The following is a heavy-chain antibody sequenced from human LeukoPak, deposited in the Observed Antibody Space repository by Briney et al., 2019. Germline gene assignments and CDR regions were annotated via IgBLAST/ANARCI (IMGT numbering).Heavy chain of an antibody. V-gene: IGHV3-23*01. J-gene: IGHJ6*03. D-gene: IGHD3-22*01. CDR1: GFTFSSYG. CDR3: AKKGYYDSSGYSIYYYYYMDA. CDR2: ISGSGGST. Sequence: GGSLRLSCAASGFTFSSYGMSWVRQAPGKGLEWVSAISGSGGSTYYADSVKGRFTISRDNSKNTLYLQMNSLRAEDTAVYYCAKKGYYDSSGYSIYYYYYMDAWGKGTTVTISS.